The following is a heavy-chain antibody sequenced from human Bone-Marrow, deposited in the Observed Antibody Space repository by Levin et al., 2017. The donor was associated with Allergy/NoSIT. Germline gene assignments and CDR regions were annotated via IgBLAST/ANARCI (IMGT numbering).Heavy chain of an antibody. Sequence: SETLSLTCTVSGGSISSSSYYWGWIRQPPGKGLEWIGSIYYSGSTYYNPSLKSRVTISVDTSKNQFSLKLSSVTAADTAVYYCARLPIRDYWGQGTLVTVSS. J-gene: IGHJ4*02. V-gene: IGHV4-39*01. CDR1: GGSISSSSYY. D-gene: IGHD3-10*01. CDR2: IYYSGST. CDR3: ARLPIRDY.